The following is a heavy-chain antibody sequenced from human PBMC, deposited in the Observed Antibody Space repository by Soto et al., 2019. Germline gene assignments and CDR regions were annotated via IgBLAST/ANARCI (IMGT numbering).Heavy chain of an antibody. V-gene: IGHV3-23*01. J-gene: IGHJ6*02. Sequence: AGSLRLSCAASGFTFSSYAMRWVLQAPGKGLEWVSAISGSGGSTYYADSVKGRFTISRDNSKNTLYLQMNSLRAEDTAVYYCARDRPPIVVVPAARTGLDVWGQGTTVTVSS. D-gene: IGHD2-2*01. CDR1: GFTFSSYA. CDR3: ARDRPPIVVVPAARTGLDV. CDR2: ISGSGGST.